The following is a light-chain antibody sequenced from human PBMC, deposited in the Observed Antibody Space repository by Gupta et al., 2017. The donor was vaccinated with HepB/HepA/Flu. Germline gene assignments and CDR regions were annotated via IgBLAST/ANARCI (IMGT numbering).Light chain of an antibody. J-gene: IGKJ5*01. V-gene: IGKV1-5*03. CDR2: KAS. Sequence: DIQMTQSPSTLSASVGDRVTITCRAGQNIDRWLAWYQQNPGRVPKLLIYKASSLESGVPSRFSGSGSGTEFTLTIRSLQPDDFATYYCQQYRSYPITFGQGTRLEIK. CDR1: QNIDRW. CDR3: QQYRSYPIT.